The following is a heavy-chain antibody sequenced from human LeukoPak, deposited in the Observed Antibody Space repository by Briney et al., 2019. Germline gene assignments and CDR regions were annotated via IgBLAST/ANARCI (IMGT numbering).Heavy chain of an antibody. CDR3: AGAGITMNGGV. Sequence: PGGSLRLSCAASGFTFSSYEMNWVRQAPGKGLEWVSYISSNGSNIYYADSVKGRFTISRDNAKNALYLQMNSLRAEDTAVYYCAGAGITMNGGVWGQGTLVTISS. D-gene: IGHD3-10*02. CDR2: ISSNGSNI. CDR1: GFTFSSYE. V-gene: IGHV3-48*03. J-gene: IGHJ4*02.